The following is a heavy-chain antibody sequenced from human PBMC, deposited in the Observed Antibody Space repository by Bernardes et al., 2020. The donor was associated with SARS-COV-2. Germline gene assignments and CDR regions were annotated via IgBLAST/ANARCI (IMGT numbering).Heavy chain of an antibody. CDR2: ISAYNGNT. V-gene: IGHV1-18*04. J-gene: IGHJ6*02. CDR3: ARVEVRGVIERGRGGYYYYGMNV. CDR1: GYTFTSYG. Sequence: ASMKVSCKASGYTFTSYGISWVRQAPGQGLEWMGWISAYNGNTNYAQKLQGRVTMTTDTSTSTAYMELRSLRSDDTAVYYCARVEVRGVIERGRGGYYYYGMNVWGQGTTVTVSS. D-gene: IGHD3-10*01.